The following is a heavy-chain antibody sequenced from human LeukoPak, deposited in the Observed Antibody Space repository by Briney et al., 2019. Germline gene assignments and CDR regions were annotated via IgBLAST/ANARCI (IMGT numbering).Heavy chain of an antibody. CDR1: GFTFSSYE. D-gene: IGHD6-13*01. J-gene: IGHJ4*02. CDR3: AREAGSSLFAPLDY. CDR2: ISSSGSTI. Sequence: GGSLRLSCAASGFTFSSYEMNWVRQAPGKGLEWVSYISSSGSTIYYADSVKGRFTISRYNAKNSLYLQMNSLRAEDTAVYYCAREAGSSLFAPLDYWGQGTLVTVSS. V-gene: IGHV3-48*03.